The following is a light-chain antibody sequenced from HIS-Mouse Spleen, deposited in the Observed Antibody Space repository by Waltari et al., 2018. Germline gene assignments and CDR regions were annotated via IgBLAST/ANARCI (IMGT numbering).Light chain of an antibody. CDR1: SSDVGRYYL. J-gene: IGLJ3*02. CDR3: CSYAGSSTWV. Sequence: QSALTQPASVSGSPGQSITISCTGTSSDVGRYYLVSRYQQHPGKAPKLMIYEGSKRPSGVSNRFSGSKSGNTASLTISGLQAEDEADYYCCSYAGSSTWVFGGGTKLTVL. V-gene: IGLV2-23*01. CDR2: EGS.